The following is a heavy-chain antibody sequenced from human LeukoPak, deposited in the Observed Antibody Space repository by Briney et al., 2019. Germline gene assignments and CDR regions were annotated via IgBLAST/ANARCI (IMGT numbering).Heavy chain of an antibody. V-gene: IGHV1-46*01. CDR3: ARSSGYGDYGLGDY. D-gene: IGHD4-17*01. J-gene: IGHJ4*02. Sequence: ASVKVSCKASGYTFTSSYMHWVRQAPGRGLEWMGIINPSGGSTSYAQKFKGRVTMTRATSTSAVYMELSRRRSEDPAGSYWARSSGYGDYGLGDYWGQGTLVTVSS. CDR2: INPSGGST. CDR1: GYTFTSSY.